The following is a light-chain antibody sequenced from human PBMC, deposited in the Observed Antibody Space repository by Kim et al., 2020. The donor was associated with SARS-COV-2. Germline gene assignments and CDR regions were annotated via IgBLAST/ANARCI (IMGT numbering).Light chain of an antibody. CDR3: QVWDISSDHVI. CDR1: NIGDKS. Sequence: PGKTATSTCEGNNIGDKSVHWYQQKPGQAPVLVIYYDTDRPSGIPEQFSGSNSGNTANLTISRVEAGDEADYFCQVWDISSDHVIFGGGTKLTVL. CDR2: YDT. V-gene: IGLV3-21*04. J-gene: IGLJ2*01.